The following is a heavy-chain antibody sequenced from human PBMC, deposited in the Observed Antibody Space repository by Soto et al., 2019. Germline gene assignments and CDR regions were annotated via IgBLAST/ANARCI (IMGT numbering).Heavy chain of an antibody. CDR1: GGSISSGGYY. J-gene: IGHJ5*02. V-gene: IGHV4-31*03. D-gene: IGHD2-8*01. CDR2: IYYSGST. CDR3: AREPSGYCSNGVCPGAWLHP. Sequence: SETLSLTCTVSGGSISSGGYYWSWIRQHPGKGLEWIGYIYYSGSTYYNPSLKSRVTISVDTSKNQFSLKLSSVTAADTAVYYCAREPSGYCSNGVCPGAWLHPRGQGTLATVSS.